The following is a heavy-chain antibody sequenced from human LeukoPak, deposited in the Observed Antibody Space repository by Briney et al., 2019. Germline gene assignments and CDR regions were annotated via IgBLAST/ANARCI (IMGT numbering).Heavy chain of an antibody. J-gene: IGHJ3*02. CDR3: ARRPCSGGSCYFRTDAFDI. V-gene: IGHV4-34*01. CDR1: GGSFSGYY. CDR2: INHSGST. D-gene: IGHD2-15*01. Sequence: PSETLSLTCAVYGGSFSGYYWSWIRQPPGKGLEWIGEINHSGSTNYNPSLKSRVTILVDTSKNQFSLKLSSVTAADTAVYYCARRPCSGGSCYFRTDAFDIWGQGTMVTVSS.